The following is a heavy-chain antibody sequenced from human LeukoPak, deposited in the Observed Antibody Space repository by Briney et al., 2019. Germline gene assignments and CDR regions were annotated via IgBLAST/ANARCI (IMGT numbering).Heavy chain of an antibody. D-gene: IGHD4-23*01. J-gene: IGHJ6*02. Sequence: GGSLRLSCAASGFIFSSYAMHWVRQAPGKGLEWVAVISYDGSNKYYADSVKGRFTISRDNSKNTLYLQMNSLRAEDTAVYYCARDTTVVTTPGYYGMDVWGQGTTVTVSS. CDR2: ISYDGSNK. CDR1: GFIFSSYA. V-gene: IGHV3-30*04. CDR3: ARDTTVVTTPGYYGMDV.